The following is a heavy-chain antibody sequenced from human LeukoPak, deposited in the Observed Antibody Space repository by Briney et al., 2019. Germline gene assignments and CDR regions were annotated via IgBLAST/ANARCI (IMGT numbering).Heavy chain of an antibody. Sequence: PGESLRVSCAASGSTFNTYWMSWVRQAPGKGLEWVANIKQDGSEQYYVDSVKGRFTISRDNAKNSLYLQMHSLRVDDTAVYYCARLWSASESFDYWGQGTLVTVSS. V-gene: IGHV3-7*01. CDR1: GSTFNTYW. J-gene: IGHJ4*02. CDR3: ARLWSASESFDY. D-gene: IGHD3-3*01. CDR2: IKQDGSEQ.